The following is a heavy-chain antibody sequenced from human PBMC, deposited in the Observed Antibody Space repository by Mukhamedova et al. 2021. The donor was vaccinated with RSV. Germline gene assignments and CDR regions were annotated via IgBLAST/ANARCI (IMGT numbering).Heavy chain of an antibody. CDR3: AREGRLAARPLDY. V-gene: IGHV3-69-1*02. CDR2: ISSGTTI. J-gene: IGHJ4*02. Sequence: GRQAPGKGLEWVSFISSGTTIYYTDSVKGRFTISRDNAKNSLYLQMNSLRAEDTAVYYCAREGRLAARPLDYWGQGTLVTVSS. D-gene: IGHD6-6*01.